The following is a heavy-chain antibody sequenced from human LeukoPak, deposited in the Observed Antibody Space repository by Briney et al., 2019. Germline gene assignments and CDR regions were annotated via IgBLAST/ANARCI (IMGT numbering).Heavy chain of an antibody. D-gene: IGHD1-1*01. CDR1: GFTFSRYG. CDR3: ARERQLERLAFGKEGSAFDY. CDR2: ISYDGSNQ. J-gene: IGHJ4*02. V-gene: IGHV3-30*03. Sequence: GGSLRLSCTVSGFTFSRYGMHWLRQAPGKGLEWVAGISYDGSNQHYGDSVKGRFTISRDNAKNSLYLQMNRLRAEDTAVYYCARERQLERLAFGKEGSAFDYWGQGTLVTVSS.